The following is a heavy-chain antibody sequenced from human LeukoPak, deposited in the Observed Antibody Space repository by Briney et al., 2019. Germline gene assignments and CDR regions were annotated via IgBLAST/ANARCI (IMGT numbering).Heavy chain of an antibody. CDR2: IYYSGSI. Sequence: PSETLSLTCTVSGGSISSGGYYWSWLRQHQGRGVEWIGYIYYSGSIYYNASIKSRVTISVDTSKNQFSLKLSSVTAADTAVYYCARDRLGFDWYFDLWGRGTLVTVSS. D-gene: IGHD3-10*01. CDR1: GGSISSGGYY. CDR3: ARDRLGFDWYFDL. J-gene: IGHJ2*01. V-gene: IGHV4-31*03.